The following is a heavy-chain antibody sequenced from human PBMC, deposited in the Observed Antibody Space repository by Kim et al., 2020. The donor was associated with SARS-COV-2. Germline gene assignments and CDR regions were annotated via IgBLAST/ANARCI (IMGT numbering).Heavy chain of an antibody. Sequence: ADSVKGRLTISRDNSKSTIYLQVNSLGTEDTAVYYCAREASDGSGDAFDVWGQGAVVTVSS. D-gene: IGHD2-15*01. CDR3: AREASDGSGDAFDV. V-gene: IGHV3-30*01. J-gene: IGHJ3*01.